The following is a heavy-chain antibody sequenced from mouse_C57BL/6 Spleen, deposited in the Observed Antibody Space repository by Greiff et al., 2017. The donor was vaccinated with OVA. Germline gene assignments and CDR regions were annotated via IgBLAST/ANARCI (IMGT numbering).Heavy chain of an antibody. CDR3: TSLYGSSYAY. CDR1: GFTFSSYA. J-gene: IGHJ3*01. D-gene: IGHD1-1*01. CDR2: ISSGGDYI. V-gene: IGHV5-9-1*02. Sequence: EVKLQESGEGLVKPGGSLKLSCAASGFTFSSYAMSWVRQTPEKRLEWVAYISSGGDYIYYADTVKGRFTISRDNARNTLYLQMSSLKSEDTAMYYCTSLYGSSYAYWGQGTLVTVSA.